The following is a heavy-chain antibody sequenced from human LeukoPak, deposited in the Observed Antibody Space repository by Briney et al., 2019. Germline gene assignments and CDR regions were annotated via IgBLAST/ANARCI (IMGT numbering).Heavy chain of an antibody. D-gene: IGHD3-22*01. CDR1: GFTFSSYS. CDR2: ISSSSSYI. Sequence: GGSLRLSCTASGFTFSSYSMNWVRQAPGKGLEWVSSISSSSSYIYYADSVKGRFTISRDNAKNSLYLQMNSLRAEGTAVYYCASHYYDSSGYSNWGQGTLVTVSS. J-gene: IGHJ4*02. CDR3: ASHYYDSSGYSN. V-gene: IGHV3-21*01.